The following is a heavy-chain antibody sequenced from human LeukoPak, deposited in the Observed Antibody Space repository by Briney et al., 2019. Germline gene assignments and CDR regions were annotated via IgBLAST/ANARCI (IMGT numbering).Heavy chain of an antibody. CDR2: ISYDGNNK. Sequence: PGGSLRLSCAASGFTFSSYAMHWVRQAPGKGLEWVAVISYDGNNKYYADSVKGRFTISRDNSKNTLYLQMNSLRAEDTAVYYCARDLDFDYWGQGTLVTVSS. CDR1: GFTFSSYA. CDR3: ARDLDFDY. J-gene: IGHJ4*02. V-gene: IGHV3-30-3*01.